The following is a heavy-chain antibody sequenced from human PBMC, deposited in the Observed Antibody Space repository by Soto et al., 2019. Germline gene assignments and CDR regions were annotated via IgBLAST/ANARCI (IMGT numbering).Heavy chain of an antibody. D-gene: IGHD3-10*01. Sequence: QVQLVQSGAEVKKPGSSVKVSCKASGGTFGSYTISWVRQAPGQGLEWMGRIIPILGIANYAQKFQGRVTITADKSTSTAYMELSSLRSEDTAVYYCARDRGTPPHYYYGMDVWGQGTTVTVSS. CDR3: ARDRGTPPHYYYGMDV. CDR2: IIPILGIA. V-gene: IGHV1-69*08. J-gene: IGHJ6*02. CDR1: GGTFGSYT.